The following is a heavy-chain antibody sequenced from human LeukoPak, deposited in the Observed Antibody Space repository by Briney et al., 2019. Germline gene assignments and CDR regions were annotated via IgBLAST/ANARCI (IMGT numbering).Heavy chain of an antibody. Sequence: NPSETLSLTCAVYGGSFSDSYWYWIRQPPEKGLEWIGEISHSGSTNYNPSLKSRVSISEDTSKNQFSLKLSSVTAADTAVYYCARGRGVAARPNDAFDIWSQGTMVTVSS. CDR2: ISHSGST. D-gene: IGHD6-6*01. V-gene: IGHV4-34*01. J-gene: IGHJ3*02. CDR3: ARGRGVAARPNDAFDI. CDR1: GGSFSDSY.